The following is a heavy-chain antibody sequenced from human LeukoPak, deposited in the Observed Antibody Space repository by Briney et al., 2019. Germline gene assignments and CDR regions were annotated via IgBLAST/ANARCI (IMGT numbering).Heavy chain of an antibody. CDR3: ASYDSSGYYIPFVDY. D-gene: IGHD3-22*01. CDR1: GGSSSGYY. J-gene: IGHJ4*02. V-gene: IGHV4-34*01. Sequence: SGTLSLTCAVYGGSSSGYYWSWIRAPPGKGLEWIGEINHSGSTNYNPSLKSRVTISVDTSKNQSSLKLSSVTAADTAVYYCASYDSSGYYIPFVDYWGQGTLVTVSS. CDR2: INHSGST.